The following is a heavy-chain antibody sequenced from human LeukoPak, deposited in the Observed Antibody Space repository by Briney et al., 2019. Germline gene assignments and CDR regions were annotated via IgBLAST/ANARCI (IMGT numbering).Heavy chain of an antibody. CDR2: IKQDGSEK. CDR3: ARETPAAAQYYMDV. D-gene: IGHD6-13*01. J-gene: IGHJ6*03. CDR1: GFTYGNYW. V-gene: IGHV3-7*01. Sequence: GGSLRLSCAASGFTYGNYWMSWVRQAPGKGPEWVANIKQDGSEKYYVDSVKGRFTISRDNAKNSLYLQMNSLRAEDTAVYYCARETPAAAQYYMDVWGKGTTVTVSS.